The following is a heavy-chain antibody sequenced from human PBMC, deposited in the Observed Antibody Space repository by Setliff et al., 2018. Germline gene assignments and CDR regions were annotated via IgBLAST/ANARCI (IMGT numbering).Heavy chain of an antibody. D-gene: IGHD1-26*01. J-gene: IGHJ4*02. CDR2: LHTSGST. CDR3: ARDNTIVGATDY. V-gene: IGHV4-61*02. CDR1: GGSIINSYY. Sequence: SETLSLTCTVSGGSIINSYYWSWIRQPAGKGLEWVGRLHTSGSTNYNPSLKSRVTISVDTSKNQFSLKLSSVTAADTAVYFCARDNTIVGATDYWGQGTLVTVSS.